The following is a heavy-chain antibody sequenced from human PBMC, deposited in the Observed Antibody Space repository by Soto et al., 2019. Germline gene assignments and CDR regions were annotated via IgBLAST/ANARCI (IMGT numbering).Heavy chain of an antibody. Sequence: SETLSLTCAVSGGSISSGDYSLSWIRQPPGKGLEWIGYIYHSGSTYYNPSLKSRVTISVDRSKNQFSLKLSSVTAADTAIYYCAKAISDYYAPSDYWGQGTQVTVSS. V-gene: IGHV4-30-2*01. D-gene: IGHD3-22*01. J-gene: IGHJ4*02. CDR3: AKAISDYYAPSDY. CDR2: IYHSGST. CDR1: GGSISSGDYS.